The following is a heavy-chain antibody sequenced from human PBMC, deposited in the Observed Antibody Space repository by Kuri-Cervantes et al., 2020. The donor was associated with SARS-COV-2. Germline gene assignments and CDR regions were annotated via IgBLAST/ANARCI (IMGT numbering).Heavy chain of an antibody. D-gene: IGHD5-12*01. CDR3: AKALASTNYYFDY. J-gene: IGHJ4*02. CDR2: ISSSSSYI. CDR1: GFTFSSYS. V-gene: IGHV3-21*04. Sequence: GESLKISCAASGFTFSSYSMNWVRQAPGKGLEWVSSISSSSSYIYYADSVKGRFTISRDNSKNTLYLQMNSLRAEDTAVYYCAKALASTNYYFDYWGQGTLVTVSS.